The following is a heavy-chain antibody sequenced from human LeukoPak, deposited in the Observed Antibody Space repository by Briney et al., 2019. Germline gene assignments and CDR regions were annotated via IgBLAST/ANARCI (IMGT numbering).Heavy chain of an antibody. CDR3: ARIDGFQSIMVRGVIIGESYWYFDL. J-gene: IGHJ2*01. V-gene: IGHV4-59*08. Sequence: SETLSLTCTVSGGSISSYYWSWIRQPPGKGLKWIGNIYYSGYTTYSPSLRSRVTISVDTSKNQFSLKLSSVTAADTAVYYCARIDGFQSIMVRGVIIGESYWYFDLWGRGTLVTVSS. CDR2: IYYSGYT. CDR1: GGSISSYY. D-gene: IGHD3-10*01.